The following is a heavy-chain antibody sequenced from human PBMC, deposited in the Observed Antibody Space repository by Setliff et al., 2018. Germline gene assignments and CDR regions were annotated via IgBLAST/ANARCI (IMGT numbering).Heavy chain of an antibody. CDR1: GFTFTNSW. Sequence: GESLRLSCAASGFTFTNSWMNWVRQAPGKGLEWVGRIKSKPDGGTTDYAAPVKGRFTISRDDSESTLYLQMNSLKTEDTAVYYCTTDPYWSDYWGQGTLVTVSS. CDR3: TTDPYWSDY. CDR2: IKSKPDGGTT. D-gene: IGHD2-8*02. J-gene: IGHJ4*02. V-gene: IGHV3-15*01.